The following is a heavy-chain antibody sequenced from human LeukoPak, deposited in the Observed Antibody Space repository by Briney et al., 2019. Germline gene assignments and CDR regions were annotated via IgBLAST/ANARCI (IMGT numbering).Heavy chain of an antibody. J-gene: IGHJ5*02. CDR3: ARDNGDP. CDR2: ISGSGGST. D-gene: IGHD4-17*01. CDR1: GFTFSSYG. Sequence: GGSLRLSCAASGFTFSSYGMSWVRQAPGKGLEWVSTISGSGGSTYYADSVKGRFTISRDNAKNSLYLQMNSLRAEDTAVYYCARDNGDPWGQGTLVTVSS. V-gene: IGHV3-23*01.